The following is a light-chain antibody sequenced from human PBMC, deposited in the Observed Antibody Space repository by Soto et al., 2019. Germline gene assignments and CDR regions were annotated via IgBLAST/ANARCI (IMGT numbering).Light chain of an antibody. J-gene: IGLJ2*01. Sequence: SYELTQPPSVSVAPGQTARITCGGNNIGSKSVHWYQQKAGQAPVLVVHDDNDRPSGIPERFSGSNSGNTATLTISRVEAGDEADYYCQVWDSSTDHVVFAGGTKVTVL. CDR3: QVWDSSTDHVV. CDR1: NIGSKS. CDR2: DDN. V-gene: IGLV3-21*02.